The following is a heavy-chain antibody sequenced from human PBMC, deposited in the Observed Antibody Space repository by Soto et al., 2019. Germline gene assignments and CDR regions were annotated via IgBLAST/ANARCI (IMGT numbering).Heavy chain of an antibody. V-gene: IGHV1-18*04. CDR1: GYIRISYG. CDR3: ARDQMVASFGLGTFDL. D-gene: IGHD3-10*01. J-gene: IGHJ5*02. Sequence: XCVKVTCKASGYIRISYGSSWVRQAPGQGLEWMGWISGYNGNTKYAQKVQGRVTLTTDTSTSTAYMELRSLRSDDTAVYYCARDQMVASFGLGTFDLCGQGTAVTVSS. CDR2: ISGYNGNT.